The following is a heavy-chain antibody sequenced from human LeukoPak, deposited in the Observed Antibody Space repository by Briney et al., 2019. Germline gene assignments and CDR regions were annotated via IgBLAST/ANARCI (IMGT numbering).Heavy chain of an antibody. V-gene: IGHV1-8*03. CDR3: ARAHPSILWFDP. D-gene: IGHD2-2*01. CDR2: MNPNSGNT. CDR1: GYTFTSYD. J-gene: IGHJ5*02. Sequence: ASVKVSCKASGYTFTSYDINWVRQATGQGLEWMGWMNPNSGNTGYAQKFQGRVTITRNTSISTAYMELSSLRSEDTAVYYCARAHPSILWFDPWGQGTLVTVSS.